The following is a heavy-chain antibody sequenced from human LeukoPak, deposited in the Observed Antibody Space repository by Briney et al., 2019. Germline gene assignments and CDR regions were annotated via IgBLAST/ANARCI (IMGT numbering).Heavy chain of an antibody. D-gene: IGHD2-2*01. CDR3: ARIVSSSHDC. CDR1: GYSISSGYY. CDR2: IEHSGST. J-gene: IGHJ4*02. Sequence: PSETLSLTCTVSGYSISSGYYWGWIRQPPGKGLEWIGSIEHSGSTFFNPSLKSRVTISVDTSKNQFSLKLSSVTAADSAVYYCARIVSSSHDCWGQGTLVTVSS. V-gene: IGHV4-38-2*02.